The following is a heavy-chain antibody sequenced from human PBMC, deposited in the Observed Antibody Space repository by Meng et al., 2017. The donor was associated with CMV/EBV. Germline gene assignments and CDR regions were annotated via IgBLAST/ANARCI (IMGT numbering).Heavy chain of an antibody. CDR3: ARPSPIVVVPAGGGWFDP. V-gene: IGHV4-39*01. CDR1: GGSISSSSYY. D-gene: IGHD2-2*01. CDR2: IYYSGST. Sequence: SETLSLTCTVSGGSISSSSYYWGWIRQPPGKGLEWIGSIYYSGSTYYNPSLKSRVTLSVDTSKNQFSLKLSSVTAADKAVYYCARPSPIVVVPAGGGWFDPWGQGTLVTVSS. J-gene: IGHJ5*02.